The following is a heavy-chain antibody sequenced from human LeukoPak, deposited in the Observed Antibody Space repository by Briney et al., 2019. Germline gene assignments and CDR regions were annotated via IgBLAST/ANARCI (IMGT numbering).Heavy chain of an antibody. D-gene: IGHD2-15*01. CDR3: ARYHCSGGSCYPFDP. CDR1: GFTFSSYA. V-gene: IGHV3-30*04. CDR2: ISYDGSNK. Sequence: GGSLRLSCAASGFTFSSYAMHWVRQAPGKGLEWVAVISYDGSNKYYADSVKGRFTISRDNAKNSLYLQMNSLRAEDTAVYYCARYHCSGGSCYPFDPWGQGTLVTVSS. J-gene: IGHJ5*02.